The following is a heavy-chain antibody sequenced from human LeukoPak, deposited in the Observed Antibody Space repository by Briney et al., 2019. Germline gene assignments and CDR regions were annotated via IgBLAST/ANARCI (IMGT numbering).Heavy chain of an antibody. V-gene: IGHV3-15*01. CDR1: GFTFSNAW. J-gene: IGHJ4*02. CDR2: IKSKTDGGTT. CDR3: TTADSYYYDSSGYYPIDY. Sequence: GGSLRLSCAASGFTFSNAWMSWVRQAPGKGLEWVGRIKSKTDGGTTDYAAPVKGRFTISRDDSKNTLYLQMNSLKTEDTAVYYCTTADSYYYDSSGYYPIDYWGQGTLVTVSS. D-gene: IGHD3-22*01.